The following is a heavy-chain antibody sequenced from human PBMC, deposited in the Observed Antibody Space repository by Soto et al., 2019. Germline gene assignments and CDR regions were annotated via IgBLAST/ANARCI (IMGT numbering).Heavy chain of an antibody. J-gene: IGHJ3*02. CDR3: AHRGSGSYARDAFDI. CDR2: TRNKANSYTT. Sequence: EVQLVESGGGLVQPGGSLRLSCAASGFTFSDHYMDWVRQAPGKGLEWVGRTRNKANSYTTEYAASVKGRFTILRDDSKNSLYLQMNSLKTEDTAVYYCAHRGSGSYARDAFDIWGQGTMVTVSS. CDR1: GFTFSDHY. V-gene: IGHV3-72*01. D-gene: IGHD1-26*01.